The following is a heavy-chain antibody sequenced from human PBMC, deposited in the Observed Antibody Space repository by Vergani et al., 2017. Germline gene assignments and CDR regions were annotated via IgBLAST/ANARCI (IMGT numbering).Heavy chain of an antibody. CDR3: ASFDRHRAETLDY. D-gene: IGHD3-9*01. CDR2: IYYSGST. V-gene: IGHV4-34*11. CDR1: GGSFSGYY. Sequence: QVQLQQWGAGLLKPSETLSLTCAVYGGSFSGYYWSWIRQPPGKGLEWIGYIYYSGSTNYNPSLKSRVTISVDTSKNQFSLKLSSVTAADTAVYYCASFDRHRAETLDYWGQGTLVTVSS. J-gene: IGHJ4*02.